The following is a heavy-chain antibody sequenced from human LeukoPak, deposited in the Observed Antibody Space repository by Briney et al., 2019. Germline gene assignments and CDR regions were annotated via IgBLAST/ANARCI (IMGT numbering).Heavy chain of an antibody. D-gene: IGHD6-6*01. V-gene: IGHV3-9*01. CDR2: ISWNSGSI. J-gene: IGHJ4*02. Sequence: GGSLRLSCAASGFTFDDYAMHWVRQAPGKGLEWVSGISWNSGSIGYADSVKGRFTISRDNAKSSLYLQMNSLRAEDTAFYYCARGVYHLDYWGQGTLVTVSS. CDR1: GFTFDDYA. CDR3: ARGVYHLDY.